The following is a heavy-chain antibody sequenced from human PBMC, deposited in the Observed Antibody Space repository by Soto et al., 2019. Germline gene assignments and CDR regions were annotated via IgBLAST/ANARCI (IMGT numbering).Heavy chain of an antibody. J-gene: IGHJ4*02. CDR1: GYTFTSYG. CDR2: ISVHNGNT. CDR3: ARDLNLGLGDY. Sequence: QVQLVQSGTEVKKPGASVKVSCKASGYTFTSYGISWVRQAPGQGLEWMGWISVHNGNTKYAQKLQGRVTMTTDTTTSTAYMQVRTLRSDDTAVYYCARDLNLGLGDYWGQGTLVTVSS. V-gene: IGHV1-18*01. D-gene: IGHD7-27*01.